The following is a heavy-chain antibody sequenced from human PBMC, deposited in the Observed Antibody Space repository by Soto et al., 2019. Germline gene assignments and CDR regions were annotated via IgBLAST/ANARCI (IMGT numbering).Heavy chain of an antibody. Sequence: HPGGSLRLSCAASGFTFNNYGMHWVRQAPGKGLEWVAVISYDGGNKYHADSMKGRFTISRDNPKNTLYLQMNSLRAEDTAVYYCVKAVGYCSSSSCRDYYYYYGMDVWGQGTTVTVSS. CDR1: GFTFNNYG. CDR2: ISYDGGNK. D-gene: IGHD2-2*01. J-gene: IGHJ6*02. V-gene: IGHV3-30*18. CDR3: VKAVGYCSSSSCRDYYYYYGMDV.